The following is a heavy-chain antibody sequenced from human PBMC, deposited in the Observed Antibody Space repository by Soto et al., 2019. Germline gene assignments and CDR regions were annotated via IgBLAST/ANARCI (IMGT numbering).Heavy chain of an antibody. V-gene: IGHV1-69*01. CDR1: GGTFSSYA. CDR3: ARDVSYSSIAAHPLGYYYYYGMDV. D-gene: IGHD6-6*01. J-gene: IGHJ6*02. CDR2: IIPIFGTA. Sequence: QVQLVQSGAEVKKPGSSVKVSCKASGGTFSSYAISWVRQAPGQGLEWMGGIIPIFGTANYAQKFQGRVTITADESTSTAYMELSSLRSEDTAVYYCARDVSYSSIAAHPLGYYYYYGMDVWGQGTTVTVSS.